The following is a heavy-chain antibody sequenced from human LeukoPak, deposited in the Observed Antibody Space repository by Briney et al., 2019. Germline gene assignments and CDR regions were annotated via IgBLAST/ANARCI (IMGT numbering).Heavy chain of an antibody. J-gene: IGHJ4*02. CDR3: ARGSPPDY. CDR1: GXTFSGYA. CDR2: ISYDGSNK. V-gene: IGHV3-30-3*01. Sequence: GGSLRLSCAASGXTFSGYAMYWVRQAPGKGLEWVAVISYDGSNKYYADSVKGRFTISRDNSKNTLYLQMNSLRTEDTAVYYCARGSPPDYWGQGTLVTVSS.